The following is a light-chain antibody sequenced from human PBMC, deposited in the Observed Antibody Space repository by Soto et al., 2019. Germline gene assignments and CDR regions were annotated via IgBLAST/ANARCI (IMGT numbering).Light chain of an antibody. CDR3: ETWDTNSWV. J-gene: IGLJ3*02. CDR1: SGHSSYI. CDR2: LERSGSY. V-gene: IGLV4-60*02. Sequence: QLVLTQSSSASASLGSSVKLTCTLSSGHSSYIIAWHQQQPGKGPRYLMKLERSGSYNKGSGVPDRFSGSSSGADRYLTISNLQFEDEADYYCETWDTNSWVFGGGTKLTVL.